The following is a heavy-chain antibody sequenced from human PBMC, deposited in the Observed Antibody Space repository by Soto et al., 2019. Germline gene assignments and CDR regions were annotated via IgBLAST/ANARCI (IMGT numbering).Heavy chain of an antibody. CDR3: ARDPLAAAGSSD. D-gene: IGHD6-13*01. V-gene: IGHV3-53*01. J-gene: IGHJ4*02. CDR1: GFTVSSNY. Sequence: GESLKISCAASGFTVSSNYMSWVRQAPGKGLEWVSVIYSGGSTYYADSVKGRFTISRDNSKNTLYLQMNSLRAEDTAVYYCARDPLAAAGSSDWGQGTLVTVSS. CDR2: IYSGGST.